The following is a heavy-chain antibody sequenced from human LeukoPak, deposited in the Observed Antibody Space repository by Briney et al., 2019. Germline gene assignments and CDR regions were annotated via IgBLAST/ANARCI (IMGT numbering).Heavy chain of an antibody. J-gene: IGHJ4*02. CDR3: TTDLGTYYHGSQRLIPIDY. Sequence: PGGSLRLSCVDSGFTFTNAWMSWVRQAPGKGLEWIGRVKSKTDGETTNYAGPVRGRFTIPRDDSKSAVYLQMNSLKIEDTAVYYCTTDLGTYYHGSQRLIPIDYWGQGTLVTVSS. CDR1: GFTFTNAW. V-gene: IGHV3-15*01. CDR2: VKSKTDGETT. D-gene: IGHD3-10*01.